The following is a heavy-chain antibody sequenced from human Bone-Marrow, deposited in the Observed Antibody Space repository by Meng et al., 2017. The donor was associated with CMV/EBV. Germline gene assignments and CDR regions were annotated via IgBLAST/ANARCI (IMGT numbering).Heavy chain of an antibody. J-gene: IGHJ4*02. Sequence: GESLKISCAASGFTFSSYGMHWVRQAPGKGLEWVAFIRHDGSNKYYADSVKGRFTISRDNSKNTLYLQMNSLRAEDTAVYYCASGELLIDYWGQGTLVTVSS. CDR1: GFTFSSYG. CDR2: IRHDGSNK. V-gene: IGHV3-30*02. CDR3: ASGELLIDY. D-gene: IGHD1-26*01.